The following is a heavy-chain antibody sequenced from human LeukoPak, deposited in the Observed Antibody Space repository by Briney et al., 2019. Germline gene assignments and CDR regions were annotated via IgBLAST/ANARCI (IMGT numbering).Heavy chain of an antibody. CDR3: TTRRQDGC. D-gene: IGHD6-25*01. CDR1: GFTFSDAW. CDR2: IESKIDGGTI. V-gene: IGHV3-15*04. Sequence: PGGSLRLSCVGSGFTFSDAWISWVRQAPGKGLEWVGRIESKIDGGTIDYAAPVKGRFTISRGDSRNTLYLQMNSLKTEDTAVYYCTTRRQDGCWGQGTLVTVS. J-gene: IGHJ4*02.